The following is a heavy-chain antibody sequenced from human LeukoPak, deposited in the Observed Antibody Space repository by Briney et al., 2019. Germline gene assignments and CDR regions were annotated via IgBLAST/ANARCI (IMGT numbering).Heavy chain of an antibody. V-gene: IGHV5-51*01. CDR2: IYAGDSDT. J-gene: IGHJ4*02. D-gene: IGHD2-15*01. CDR1: RFSFSNYW. Sequence: GESLKISCKGSRFSFSNYWIGWVRQMPGEGLEWMGIIYAGDSDTRYSPSFQGQVTISADKSISTAYLQWSSLKASDTAMYYCARHXGGEYCSGSSCYSSFDYWGQGTLVTVSS. CDR3: ARHXGGEYCSGSSCYSSFDY.